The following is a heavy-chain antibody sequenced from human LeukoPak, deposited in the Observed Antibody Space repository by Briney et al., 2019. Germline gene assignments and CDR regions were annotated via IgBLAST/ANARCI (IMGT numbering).Heavy chain of an antibody. CDR2: IDPNTGDT. V-gene: IGHV1-2*02. J-gene: IGHJ6*03. Sequence: ASVKVPCKASGYTFTSYGISWVRQAPGQGLEWMGWIDPNTGDTNYTQKFQGRVTMTRDTSFSTAYMDLSTLTSDDTAVYYCAREAYDSGSFRTDYYYMDVWGKGTTVTISS. CDR3: AREAYDSGSFRTDYYYMDV. CDR1: GYTFTSYG. D-gene: IGHD3-10*01.